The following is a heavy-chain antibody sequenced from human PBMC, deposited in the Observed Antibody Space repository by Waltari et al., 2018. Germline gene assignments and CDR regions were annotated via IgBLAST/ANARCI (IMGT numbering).Heavy chain of an antibody. CDR2: IYYSGST. Sequence: QVQLQESGPGLVKPSETLSLTCTVSGGSISSHYWSWIRQPPGKGLEWIGYIYYSGSTNYSPSLKSRVTISVDTSKNQFSLKLSSVTAADTAVYYCARRPTPLYGSGMAAFDYWGQGTLVTVSS. J-gene: IGHJ4*02. CDR1: GGSISSHY. V-gene: IGHV4-59*11. CDR3: ARRPTPLYGSGMAAFDY. D-gene: IGHD3-10*01.